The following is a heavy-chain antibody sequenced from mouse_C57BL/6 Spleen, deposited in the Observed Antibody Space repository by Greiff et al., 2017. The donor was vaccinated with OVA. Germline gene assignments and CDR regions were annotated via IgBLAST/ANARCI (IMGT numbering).Heavy chain of an antibody. Sequence: QVQLQQSGAELVKPGASVKISCKASGYAFSSYWMNWVKQRPGKGPEWIGQIYSGDGDTNYNGKFKGKATLTADKSSSTAYMQLSSLASEDSAVYFCAKITTVWYFDVWGTGTTVTVSS. CDR1: GYAFSSYW. J-gene: IGHJ1*03. CDR3: AKITTVWYFDV. D-gene: IGHD1-1*01. V-gene: IGHV1-80*01. CDR2: IYSGDGDT.